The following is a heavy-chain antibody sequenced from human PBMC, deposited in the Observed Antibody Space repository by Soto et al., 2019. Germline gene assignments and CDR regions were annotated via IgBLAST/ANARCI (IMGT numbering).Heavy chain of an antibody. CDR1: GFTFSGSA. V-gene: IGHV3-73*01. Sequence: GGSLRLSCAASGFTFSGSAMHWVRQASGKGLEWVGRIRSKANSYATAYAASVKGRFTISRDDSKNTAYLQMNSLKTEDTAVYYCTRLGNYGDYVYYFDYWGQGTLVTVSS. CDR3: TRLGNYGDYVYYFDY. D-gene: IGHD4-17*01. J-gene: IGHJ4*02. CDR2: IRSKANSYAT.